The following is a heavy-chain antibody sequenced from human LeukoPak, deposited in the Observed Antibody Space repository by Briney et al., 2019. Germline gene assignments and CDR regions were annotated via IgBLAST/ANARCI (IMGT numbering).Heavy chain of an antibody. V-gene: IGHV3-7*03. CDR3: ARALSSSWYDDWFDP. J-gene: IGHJ5*02. Sequence: GGSLRLSCAASGFTFSSYWMSWVRQAPGKGLEWVANIKQDGSEKHYVDSVKGRFTISRDNAKNSLYLQMNSLRAEDTAVYYCARALSSSWYDDWFDPWGQGTLVTVSS. D-gene: IGHD6-13*01. CDR2: IKQDGSEK. CDR1: GFTFSSYW.